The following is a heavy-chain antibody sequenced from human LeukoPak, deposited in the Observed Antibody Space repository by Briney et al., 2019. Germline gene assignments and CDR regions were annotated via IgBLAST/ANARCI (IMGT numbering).Heavy chain of an antibody. J-gene: IGHJ6*02. D-gene: IGHD2-2*01. CDR3: ARPLQGYCSSTSCSHYYYYGMDV. CDR2: ISYDGSNK. Sequence: GGSLRLSCAASGFTFSSYAMSWVRQAPGKGLEWVAVISYDGSNKYYADSVKGRFTISRDNSKNTLYLQMNSLRAEDTAVYYCARPLQGYCSSTSCSHYYYYGMDVWGQGTTVTVSS. CDR1: GFTFSSYA. V-gene: IGHV3-30-3*01.